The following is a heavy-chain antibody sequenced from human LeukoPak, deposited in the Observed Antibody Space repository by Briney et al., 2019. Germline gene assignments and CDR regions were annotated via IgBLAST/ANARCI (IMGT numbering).Heavy chain of an antibody. J-gene: IGHJ4*02. CDR3: ARVRWGDGYNVIFY. Sequence: PSETLSLTCTVSGGSISSYYWSWIRQPPGKGLEWIGYIYYSGSTNYNPSLKSRVTISVDTSKNQFSLKLSSVTAADTAVYYCARVRWGDGYNVIFYWGQGTLVTVSS. CDR2: IYYSGST. V-gene: IGHV4-59*01. CDR1: GGSISSYY. D-gene: IGHD5-24*01.